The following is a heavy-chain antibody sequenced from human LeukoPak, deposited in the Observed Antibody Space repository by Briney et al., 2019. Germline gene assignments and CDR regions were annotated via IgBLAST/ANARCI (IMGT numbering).Heavy chain of an antibody. CDR1: GGTFSSYA. D-gene: IGHD6-19*01. J-gene: IGHJ4*02. Sequence: SVKVSCKASGGTFSSYAISWVRQAPGQGLEWMGGIIPIFGTANYAQKFQGRVTITADESTSTAYMELSSLGSEDTAVYYCARDVRAVAGMRLLDYWGQGTLVTVSS. V-gene: IGHV1-69*01. CDR2: IIPIFGTA. CDR3: ARDVRAVAGMRLLDY.